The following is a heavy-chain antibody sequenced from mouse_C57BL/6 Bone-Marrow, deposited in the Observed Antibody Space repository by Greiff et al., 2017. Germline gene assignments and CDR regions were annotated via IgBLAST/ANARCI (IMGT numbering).Heavy chain of an antibody. CDR3: ARDRTGPFAY. CDR2: ISDGGSYT. V-gene: IGHV5-4*01. J-gene: IGHJ3*01. CDR1: GFTFSSYA. Sequence: EVMLVESGGGLVKPGGSLKLSCAASGFTFSSYAMSWVRQTPEKRLEWVATISDGGSYTYYPDNVKGRFTISRDNAKNNLYLQMSHLKSEDTAMYYCARDRTGPFAYWGQGTLVTVSA. D-gene: IGHD4-1*01.